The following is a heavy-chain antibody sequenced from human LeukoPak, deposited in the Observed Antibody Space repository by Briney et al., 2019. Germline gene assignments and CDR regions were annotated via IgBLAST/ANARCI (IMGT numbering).Heavy chain of an antibody. CDR3: ARGAVAAALDY. V-gene: IGHV3-21*01. CDR1: GFTFSSYS. D-gene: IGHD2-15*01. J-gene: IGHJ4*02. CDR2: ISSSGSYI. Sequence: SGGSLRLSCAASGFTFSSYSMNWVRQAPGKGLEWVSSISSSGSYIYYADSVKGRFTISRDNAKNSLYLQMNSLRAEDTAVYYCARGAVAAALDYWGQGTLVTVSS.